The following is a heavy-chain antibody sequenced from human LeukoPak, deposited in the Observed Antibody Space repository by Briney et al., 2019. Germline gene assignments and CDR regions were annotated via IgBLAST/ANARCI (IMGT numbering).Heavy chain of an antibody. D-gene: IGHD3-10*01. CDR1: GGSITSYY. J-gene: IGHJ4*02. CDR3: ARVHPRDYGSGSYYLTFDY. Sequence: SETLSLTCTVSGGSITSYYWSWIRQPPGKGLEWIGEINHSGSTNYNPSLKSRVTISVDTFKNQFSLKLSSVTAADTAVYYCARVHPRDYGSGSYYLTFDYWGQGTLVTVSS. V-gene: IGHV4-34*01. CDR2: INHSGST.